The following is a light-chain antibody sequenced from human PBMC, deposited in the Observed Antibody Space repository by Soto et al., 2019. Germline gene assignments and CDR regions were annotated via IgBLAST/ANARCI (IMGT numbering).Light chain of an antibody. J-gene: IGKJ4*01. V-gene: IGKV3-11*01. Sequence: EIVLTQSPATLSLSPGERATLSCRASQTVTNLLAWYQRKPGQPPRLLIYDASNRATGVQARFSGSGSGTDFTLTISGLEPGDFAVYYCQQRSHWVTFGGGTRVDIK. CDR2: DAS. CDR3: QQRSHWVT. CDR1: QTVTNL.